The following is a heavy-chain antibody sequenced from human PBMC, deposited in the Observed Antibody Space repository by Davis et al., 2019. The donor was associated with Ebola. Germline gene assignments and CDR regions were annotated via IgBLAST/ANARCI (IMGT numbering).Heavy chain of an antibody. J-gene: IGHJ4*02. CDR2: ISGSGGST. CDR1: GFTFSSYA. CDR3: ARRQYYYDSSGDRMRLDY. V-gene: IGHV3-23*01. D-gene: IGHD3-22*01. Sequence: GESLKISCAASGFTFSSYAMSWVRQAPGKGLEWVSAISGSGGSTYYADSVKGRFTISRDNSKNTLYLQMNSLRAEDTAVYYCARRQYYYDSSGDRMRLDYWGQGTLVTVSS.